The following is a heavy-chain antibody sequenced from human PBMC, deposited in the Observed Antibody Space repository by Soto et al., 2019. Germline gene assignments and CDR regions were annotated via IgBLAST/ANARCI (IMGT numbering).Heavy chain of an antibody. V-gene: IGHV3-23*01. J-gene: IGHJ4*02. CDR3: AKEVQLEPHFDY. D-gene: IGHD1-1*01. CDR1: GFTFSSCA. CDR2: ISGSGGST. Sequence: EGSLXLSWAASGFTFSSCAMSWVRQAPGKGLEWVSAISGSGGSTYYADSVKGRFTISRDNSKNTLYLQMNSLRAEDTAVYYCAKEVQLEPHFDYWGQGTLVTVSS.